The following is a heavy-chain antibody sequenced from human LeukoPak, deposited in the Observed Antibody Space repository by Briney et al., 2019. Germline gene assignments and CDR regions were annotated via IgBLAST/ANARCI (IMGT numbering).Heavy chain of an antibody. Sequence: GGSLRLSCAASGFTFSSYGMHWVRQAPGKGLEWVAFIRYDGSNKYYADSVKGRFTISRDNSKNTLYLQMNSLRAEDTAVYYCAKITRAQQLGGFDYWGQGTLVTVS. J-gene: IGHJ4*02. CDR3: AKITRAQQLGGFDY. CDR2: IRYDGSNK. CDR1: GFTFSSYG. D-gene: IGHD6-13*01. V-gene: IGHV3-30*02.